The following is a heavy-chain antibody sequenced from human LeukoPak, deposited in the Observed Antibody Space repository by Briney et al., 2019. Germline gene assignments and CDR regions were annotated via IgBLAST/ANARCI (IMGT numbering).Heavy chain of an antibody. D-gene: IGHD2-21*02. V-gene: IGHV1-69*05. CDR2: IIPIFGTA. J-gene: IGHJ4*02. CDR3: ARDYGTAGLGYYFDY. Sequence: SVKVSCKASGGTFSSYAISWVRQAPGQGLEWMGGIIPIFGTANYAQKFQGRVTITTDESTSTAYMELSSLRSEDTAVYYCARDYGTAGLGYYFDYWGQGTLVTVSS. CDR1: GGTFSSYA.